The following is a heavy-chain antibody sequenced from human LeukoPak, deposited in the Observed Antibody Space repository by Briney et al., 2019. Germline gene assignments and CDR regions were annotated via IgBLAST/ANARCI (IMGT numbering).Heavy chain of an antibody. V-gene: IGHV4-39*01. CDR2: IYYSGST. CDR1: GGSISSSSYY. CDR3: ARPQRRYNWNDGFDY. Sequence: SETLSLTCTVSGGSISSSSYYWGWIRQPPGKGLEWIGNIYYSGSTYYNPSLKSRVTISVDTSKNQFSLKLSSVTAADTAVYYCARPQRRYNWNDGFDYWGQGTLVTVSS. J-gene: IGHJ4*02. D-gene: IGHD1-1*01.